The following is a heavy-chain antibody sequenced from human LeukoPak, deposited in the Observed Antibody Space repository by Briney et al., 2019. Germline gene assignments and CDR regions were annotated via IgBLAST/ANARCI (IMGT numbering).Heavy chain of an antibody. Sequence: SVKVSCKASGFTLVNSAVHWVRQARGQSLEWIGWIVVGSGDARYAQRFQERLTITRDKSTSTAYMELSSLRSEDTAVYYCAADRHLGATTGFGFWGQGTLVAVSS. CDR3: AADRHLGATTGFGF. J-gene: IGHJ4*02. D-gene: IGHD1-26*01. CDR1: GFTLVNSA. CDR2: IVVGSGDA. V-gene: IGHV1-58*01.